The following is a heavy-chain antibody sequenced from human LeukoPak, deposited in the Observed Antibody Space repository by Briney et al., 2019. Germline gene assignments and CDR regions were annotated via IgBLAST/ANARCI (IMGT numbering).Heavy chain of an antibody. CDR2: IISSGSKI. CDR3: ATGDRDYYYGMDV. D-gene: IGHD7-27*01. Sequence: GVSLTLFCAASGFTFSSYEMKWVRQAPGKGLEWGSYIISSGSKIFYADSVEGRFTISRDNHKNSLYLQMNSLRAEYTAVYYCATGDRDYYYGMDVWGQGTTVTVSS. V-gene: IGHV3-48*03. J-gene: IGHJ6*02. CDR1: GFTFSSYE.